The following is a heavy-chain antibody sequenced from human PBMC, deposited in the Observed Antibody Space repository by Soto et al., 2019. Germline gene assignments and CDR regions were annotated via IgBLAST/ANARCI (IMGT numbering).Heavy chain of an antibody. D-gene: IGHD3-22*01. V-gene: IGHV3-23*01. Sequence: GGSLRLSCAASGFTFSSYPMSWVRQAPGKGPEWVSAINGGGGNTFYPNSVKGRFTISRDNSQNTLFLHMNTLRADDTALYYCVRGYFSNSTGYVNYWGQGTMVTVSS. CDR1: GFTFSSYP. CDR2: INGGGGNT. CDR3: VRGYFSNSTGYVNY. J-gene: IGHJ4*03.